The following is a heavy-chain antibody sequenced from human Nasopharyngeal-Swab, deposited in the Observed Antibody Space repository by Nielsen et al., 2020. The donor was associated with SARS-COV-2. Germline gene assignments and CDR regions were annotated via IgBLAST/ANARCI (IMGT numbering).Heavy chain of an antibody. D-gene: IGHD1-26*01. CDR1: GYRFLSHW. J-gene: IGHJ6*02. CDR3: AIGAAVGTLFHGMDV. V-gene: IGHV5-51*01. Sequence: GESLKISCKGSGYRFLSHWVGWVRQMPGKGLEWMGTIFPGDSDTRYSPSFEGRVTISVDQSITTAYLHWTSLKASDTAKYYCAIGAAVGTLFHGMDVWGQGTMVTVSS. CDR2: IFPGDSDT.